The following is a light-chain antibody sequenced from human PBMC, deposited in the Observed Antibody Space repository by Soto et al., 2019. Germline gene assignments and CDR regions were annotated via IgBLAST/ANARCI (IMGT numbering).Light chain of an antibody. J-gene: IGLJ2*01. V-gene: IGLV2-14*01. CDR1: SSDVGGYNY. CDR3: SSYTSSSTLVV. Sequence: QSALTQPASVSGSPGQSITISCTGTSSDVGGYNYVSWYQQHPGKAPKLIMYDVSNRPSGVSNRFSGSKSGNTPSLTISGLQAEDEADYYCSSYTSSSTLVVFGGGTKLTVL. CDR2: DVS.